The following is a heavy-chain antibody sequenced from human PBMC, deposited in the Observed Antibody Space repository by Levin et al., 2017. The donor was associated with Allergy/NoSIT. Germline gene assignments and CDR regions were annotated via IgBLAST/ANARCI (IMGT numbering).Heavy chain of an antibody. J-gene: IGHJ2*01. V-gene: IGHV1-2*06. Sequence: ASVKVSCKASGYTFTVYYMHWVRQAPGQGLEWMGRIDPDSGGTAYAQKFHGRVTMTSDTSISTANMDLSSLTSDDTAVYYCVRGLHLARNNYWYFDLWGRGTLVTVSS. CDR1: GYTFTVYY. D-gene: IGHD1/OR15-1a*01. CDR3: VRGLHLARNNYWYFDL. CDR2: IDPDSGGT.